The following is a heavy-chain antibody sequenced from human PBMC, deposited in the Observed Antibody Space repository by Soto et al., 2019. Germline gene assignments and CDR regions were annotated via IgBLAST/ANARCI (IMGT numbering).Heavy chain of an antibody. J-gene: IGHJ4*02. V-gene: IGHV3-33*01. CDR2: IWYDGSNK. CDR3: ARGGRDIVVVPAAHPGGDYFDY. Sequence: QVQLVESGGGVVQPGRSLRLSCAASGFTFSSYGMHWVRQAPGKGLEWVAAIWYDGSNKYYADSVKGRFTISRDNSKNTLYLQMNSLRAEDTAVYYCARGGRDIVVVPAAHPGGDYFDYWGQGTLVTVSS. D-gene: IGHD2-2*01. CDR1: GFTFSSYG.